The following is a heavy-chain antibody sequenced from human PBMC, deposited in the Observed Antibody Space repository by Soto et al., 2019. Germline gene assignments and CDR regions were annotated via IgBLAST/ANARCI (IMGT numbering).Heavy chain of an antibody. D-gene: IGHD1-26*01. J-gene: IGHJ4*02. CDR2: IYYSGST. V-gene: IGHV4-59*01. CDR3: VRYRIVGATWTFDY. CDR1: GDSISSYY. Sequence: PSETLSLTCTVSGDSISSYYWSWIRQPPGKGLEWIGYIYYSGSTTYNPSLKSRVTISLDMSKNQFSLKLTSVTAADTAVYYCVRYRIVGATWTFDYWGQGTLVTVSS.